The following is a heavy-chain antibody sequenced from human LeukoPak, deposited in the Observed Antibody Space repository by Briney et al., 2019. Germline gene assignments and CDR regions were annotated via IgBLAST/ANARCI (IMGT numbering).Heavy chain of an antibody. CDR2: IKSKTDGGTT. J-gene: IGHJ4*02. CDR3: TSEYYDYVWGSYSSDYHFDY. D-gene: IGHD3-16*02. V-gene: IGHV3-15*01. CDR1: GFTFSNAW. Sequence: GGSLRLSCAASGFTFSNAWMSWVRQAPGKGLEWVGRIKSKTDGGTTDYAAPVKGRFTISRDDSKNTLYLQMNSQKTEDTAVYYCTSEYYDYVWGSYSSDYHFDYWGQGTLVTVSS.